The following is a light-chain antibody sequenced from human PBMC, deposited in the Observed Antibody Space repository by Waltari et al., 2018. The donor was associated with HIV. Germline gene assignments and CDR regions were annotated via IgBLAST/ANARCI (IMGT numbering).Light chain of an antibody. V-gene: IGLV1-44*01. CDR2: SNY. CDR3: ATWDDSLNGRV. CDR1: SSNIGSTT. Sequence: QSVLTQPLSASGTPGQRVTISCSGSSSNIGSTTVNRYQQLPGTAPKLLIYSNYHRPSGVPDRFSGSKSGTSASLAISGLQSEDEADYYCATWDDSLNGRVFGGGTKLTVL. J-gene: IGLJ3*02.